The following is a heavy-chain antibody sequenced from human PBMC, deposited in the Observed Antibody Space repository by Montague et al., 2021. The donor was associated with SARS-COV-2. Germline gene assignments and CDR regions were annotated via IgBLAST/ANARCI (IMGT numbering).Heavy chain of an antibody. D-gene: IGHD3-10*01. Sequence: SETLSLTCTVSGGSISTYYWSWIRQPPGKGLEWIGYIYYSGTANYNPSLKSRVTISVDTSKNQFSLKVRSVTAADTAVYYCARLVGRGETRFDPWGQGTLVTVSS. CDR2: IYYSGTA. CDR1: GGSISTYY. V-gene: IGHV4-59*08. J-gene: IGHJ5*02. CDR3: ARLVGRGETRFDP.